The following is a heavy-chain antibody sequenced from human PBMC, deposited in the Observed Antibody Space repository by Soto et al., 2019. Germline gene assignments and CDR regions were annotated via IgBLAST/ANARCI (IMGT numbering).Heavy chain of an antibody. CDR2: ISTAGDT. J-gene: IGHJ6*02. CDR1: GFGFNGYD. D-gene: IGHD3-16*01. V-gene: IGHV3-13*01. CDR3: ARGGDRFDGMDV. Sequence: GGSLRLSCAASGFGFNGYDMHWVRQAPGKNLEWVAAISTAGDTYYLGSVKGRFTISREDAKNSLSLQMNSLRVGDTAVYYCARGGDRFDGMDVWAKGPRSPSP.